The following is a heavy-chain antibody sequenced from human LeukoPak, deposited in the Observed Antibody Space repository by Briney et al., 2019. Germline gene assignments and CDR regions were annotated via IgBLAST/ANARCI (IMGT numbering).Heavy chain of an antibody. J-gene: IGHJ6*02. CDR2: INHSGST. CDR3: ASLGGSYYGYYYYYGMDV. D-gene: IGHD1-26*01. Sequence: SETLPLTCAVYGGSFSGYYWSWIRQPPGKGLEWIGEINHSGSTNYNPSLKSRVTISVDTSKNQFSLKLSSVTAADTAVYYCASLGGSYYGYYYYYGMDVWGQGTTVTVSS. CDR1: GGSFSGYY. V-gene: IGHV4-34*01.